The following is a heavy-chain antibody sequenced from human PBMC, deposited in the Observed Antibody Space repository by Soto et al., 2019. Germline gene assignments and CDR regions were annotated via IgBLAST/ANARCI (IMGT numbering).Heavy chain of an antibody. CDR2: IYYSGST. Sequence: SETLSLTCTVSGGSISSYYWSWIRQPPWKGLEWIGYIYYSGSTNYNPSLKSRVTISVDTSKNQFSLKLSSVTAADTAVYYCAGTNIVVVPAAWYFDLWGRGTLVTVSS. D-gene: IGHD2-2*01. CDR3: AGTNIVVVPAAWYFDL. J-gene: IGHJ2*01. V-gene: IGHV4-59*08. CDR1: GGSISSYY.